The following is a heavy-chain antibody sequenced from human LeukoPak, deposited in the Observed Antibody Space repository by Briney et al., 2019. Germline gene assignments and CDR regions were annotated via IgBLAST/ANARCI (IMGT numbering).Heavy chain of an antibody. CDR3: AREDGSSDY. V-gene: IGHV1-2*02. CDR2: INPISGGT. Sequence: GASVKVSCKASGYTFTGYYIHWVRQAPGQGLEWMGWINPISGGTNYAEKFQGRVTTTRDTSINTAYMEVTRLTSDDTAVYYCAREDGSSDYWGQGTLVIVSS. CDR1: GYTFTGYY. J-gene: IGHJ4*02. D-gene: IGHD5-24*01.